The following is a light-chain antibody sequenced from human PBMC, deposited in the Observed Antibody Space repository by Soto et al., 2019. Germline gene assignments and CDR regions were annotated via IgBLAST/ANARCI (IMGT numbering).Light chain of an antibody. CDR1: NSDVGGYNY. CDR3: CSYGGIHTGV. Sequence: QSALTQPRSVSGSPGQSVTISCTGTNSDVGGYNYVSWYQQYPGKAPKLMIYDVSKRPSGVPDRFSGSKSGNTASLTISGLQDEDEDDCCCCSYGGIHTGVFGGGTKVTVL. J-gene: IGLJ3*02. CDR2: DVS. V-gene: IGLV2-11*01.